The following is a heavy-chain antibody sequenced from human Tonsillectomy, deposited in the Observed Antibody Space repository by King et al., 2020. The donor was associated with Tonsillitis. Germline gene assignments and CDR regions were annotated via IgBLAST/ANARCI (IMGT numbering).Heavy chain of an antibody. J-gene: IGHJ6*03. D-gene: IGHD4-11*01. CDR1: GFSFSNYA. V-gene: IGHV3-23*04. CDR2: ISASGGST. Sequence: GQLVQSGGGLVQPGGSLRLSCAASGFSFSNYAMNWVRQAPGKGLEWVSGISASGGSTYYADSVKGRFTISRDNSKNTLYLQMNSLRAEDTAVYYCAKAAYTYYYYYMDVWGTGTTVTVSS. CDR3: AKAAYTYYYYYMDV.